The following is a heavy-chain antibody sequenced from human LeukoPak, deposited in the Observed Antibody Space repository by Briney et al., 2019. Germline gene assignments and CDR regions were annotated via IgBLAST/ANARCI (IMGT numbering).Heavy chain of an antibody. Sequence: GGSLRLSCAASGFTFSSYAMHWVRQAPGKGLEWVAGILQDGREKTYADSVKGRFTISRDNARNSLFLQMDSLRAEDTALYYCATSDYYFSGRGGVSPSDYWGQGTLVTVSS. CDR2: ILQDGREK. D-gene: IGHD3-10*01. CDR1: GFTFSSYA. J-gene: IGHJ4*02. CDR3: ATSDYYFSGRGGVSPSDY. V-gene: IGHV3-7*01.